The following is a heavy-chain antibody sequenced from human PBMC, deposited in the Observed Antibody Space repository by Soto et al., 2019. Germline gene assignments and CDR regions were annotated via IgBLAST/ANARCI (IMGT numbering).Heavy chain of an antibody. Sequence: GALRLSCAASGFSFSTYNMDWVRQAPGKGPEWIAYISTTSFTIYYADSVKGRFTISRDNDRNSLYLEMNSLRDEDTAVYYCARDRCYDGTCYSASDSWGQGTLVTVSS. CDR2: ISTTSFTI. CDR1: GFSFSTYN. J-gene: IGHJ5*01. CDR3: ARDRCYDGTCYSASDS. V-gene: IGHV3-48*02. D-gene: IGHD2-15*01.